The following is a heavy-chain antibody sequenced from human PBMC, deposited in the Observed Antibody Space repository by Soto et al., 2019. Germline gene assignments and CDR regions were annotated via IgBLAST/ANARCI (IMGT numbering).Heavy chain of an antibody. CDR2: IIPNFGKA. CDR3: ARVMDSSGRLMDV. V-gene: IGHV1-69*13. D-gene: IGHD3-22*01. J-gene: IGHJ6*02. Sequence: SVKVSYKASGYTFTSYGINWVRQAPGQGLEWMGGIIPNFGKANYAQKFQGRVTITADESTSTAYMELNSLRAEDTAVYYCARVMDSSGRLMDVWGQGTTVTVSS. CDR1: GYTFTSYG.